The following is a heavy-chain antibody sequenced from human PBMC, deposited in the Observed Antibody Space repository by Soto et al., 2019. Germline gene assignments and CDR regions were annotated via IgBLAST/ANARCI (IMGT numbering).Heavy chain of an antibody. J-gene: IGHJ4*02. CDR2: SGTT. D-gene: IGHD4-17*01. Sequence: SETLFVPCSGSGGSPGSCNYPWTWIRQAPGKRPEWIGSGTTYYNPSLRSRVTISVDTSKNQFFLRGNSVTAGDTAVYYCTTYGGDTVRFDYCGEGIPVTVSS. CDR1: GGSPGSCNYP. CDR3: TTYGGDTVRFDY. V-gene: IGHV4-39*01.